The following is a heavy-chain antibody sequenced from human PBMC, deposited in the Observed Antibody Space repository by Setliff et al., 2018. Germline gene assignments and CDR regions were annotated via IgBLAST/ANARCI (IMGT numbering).Heavy chain of an antibody. CDR3: ARGRNIAARLFDS. CDR1: GSSITSSNW. Sequence: SETLSLTCAVSGSSITSSNWWSWVRQPPGKGLEWIGQIFHSGSTHYNPSLKSRLTISVDQSKNQFSLKLKSVTAADTAVYYCARGRNIAARLFDSWGQGTRVTVSS. CDR2: IFHSGST. V-gene: IGHV4-4*02. J-gene: IGHJ4*02. D-gene: IGHD6-6*01.